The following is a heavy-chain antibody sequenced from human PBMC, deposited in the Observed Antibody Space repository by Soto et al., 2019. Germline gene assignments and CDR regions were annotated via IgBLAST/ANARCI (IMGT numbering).Heavy chain of an antibody. D-gene: IGHD3-22*01. J-gene: IGHJ5*02. CDR3: ARDRFDYYDSSGYWRFDP. Sequence: GGSLRLSCAASGFTFSDYYMSWIRQAPGKGLEWVSYIRSSSSTIYYADSVQGRFTISRDNAKNSLYLQMNSLRAEDTAVYYCARDRFDYYDSSGYWRFDPWGQGTLVTVSS. CDR1: GFTFSDYY. CDR2: IRSSSSTI. V-gene: IGHV3-11*01.